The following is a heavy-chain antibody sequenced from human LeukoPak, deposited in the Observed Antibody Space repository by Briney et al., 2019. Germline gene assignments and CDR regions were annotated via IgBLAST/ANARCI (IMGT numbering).Heavy chain of an antibody. J-gene: IGHJ6*03. V-gene: IGHV4-39*01. CDR3: ARRATTVYPYYMDV. CDR2: IYYSGST. Sequence: SQTLSLTSTLSAPSLTTINTCWGWIRHTPGSGLDWTGRIYYSGSTYYNPSLKSRVTISVATSKNQFSLKLNSVTAADTAVYYCARRATTVYPYYMDVWGKGTTVTVSS. CDR1: APSLTTINTC. D-gene: IGHD4-11*01.